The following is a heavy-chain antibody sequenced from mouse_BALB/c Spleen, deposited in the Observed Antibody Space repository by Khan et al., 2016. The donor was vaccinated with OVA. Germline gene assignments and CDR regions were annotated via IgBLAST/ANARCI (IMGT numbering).Heavy chain of an antibody. CDR1: GFSLTSYG. CDR3: ARAKGWDNAMDY. CDR2: IWAGGST. D-gene: IGHD4-1*01. V-gene: IGHV2-9*02. J-gene: IGHJ4*01. Sequence: QVQLQQSGPGLVAPSQSLSITCTVSGFSLTSYGVHWVRQPPGKGLEWLGVIWAGGSTNYNSALMSRLSISKDNSKSQVFLKMNSLQTDDTAMYYGARAKGWDNAMDYWGQGTSVTVSS.